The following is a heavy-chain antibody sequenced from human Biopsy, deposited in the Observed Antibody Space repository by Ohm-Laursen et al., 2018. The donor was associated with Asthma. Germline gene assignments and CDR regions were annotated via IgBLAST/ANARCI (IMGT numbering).Heavy chain of an antibody. CDR1: GGSLTSAY. V-gene: IGHV4-31*03. J-gene: IGHJ4*02. Sequence: TLSLTCSVSGGSLTSAYWSWVRQYPEKGLEWIEYIYYSGSTYYNPSLKSRVTISVDTSKNQFSLNLSSVTAADTAVYYCARWGSFGFDYWGQGTLVTVSS. CDR3: ARWGSFGFDY. D-gene: IGHD7-27*01. CDR2: IYYSGST.